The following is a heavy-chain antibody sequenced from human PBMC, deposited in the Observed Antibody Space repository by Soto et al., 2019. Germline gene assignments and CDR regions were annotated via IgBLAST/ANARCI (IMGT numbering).Heavy chain of an antibody. CDR1: GLSCSTNV. CDR3: ALDNIPGAPDYFDY. D-gene: IGHD1-20*01. V-gene: IGHV3-30-3*01. CDR2: MSPSGAEK. Sequence: VGSLRLSCAASGLSCSTNVLHWVRQATGKGLEWVAVMSPSGAEKYYTDSVKGRFTISRDNSKNTLYLQMNSLTTDDTAVYYCALDNIPGAPDYFDYWGQGTLVTSPQ. J-gene: IGHJ4*02.